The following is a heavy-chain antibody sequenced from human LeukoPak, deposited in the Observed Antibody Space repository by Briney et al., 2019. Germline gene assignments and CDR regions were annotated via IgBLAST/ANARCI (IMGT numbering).Heavy chain of an antibody. CDR1: GFTFSDYY. Sequence: PGGSLRLSCAASGFTFSDYYMSWIRQAPGKGLEWVSYISSSGSTIYCADSVKGRFTISRDNAKNSLYLQMNSLRAEGTAVYYCAKGGYSSSWYYFDYWGQGTLVTVSS. CDR2: ISSSGSTI. D-gene: IGHD6-13*01. CDR3: AKGGYSSSWYYFDY. V-gene: IGHV3-11*04. J-gene: IGHJ4*02.